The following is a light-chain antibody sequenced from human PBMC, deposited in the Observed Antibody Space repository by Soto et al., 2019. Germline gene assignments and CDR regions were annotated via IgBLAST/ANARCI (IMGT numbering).Light chain of an antibody. CDR3: QQYGSLVT. CDR2: GAS. CDR1: QSVSSSY. V-gene: IGKV3-20*01. J-gene: IGKJ4*01. Sequence: EIVLTQSTGTLSLSPGERATLSCRASQSVSSSYLAWYQQKPGQAPRLLIHGASSRATGIPDRFSGSGSGTDFTLTISRLEPEDFAVYYCQQYGSLVTFGGGTKVEIK.